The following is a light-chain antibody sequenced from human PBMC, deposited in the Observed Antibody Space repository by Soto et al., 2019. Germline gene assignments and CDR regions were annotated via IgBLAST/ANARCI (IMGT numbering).Light chain of an antibody. CDR3: QIWDPSDPYVV. V-gene: IGLV3-21*02. CDR1: NIETKG. J-gene: IGLJ2*01. Sequence: SYELSQPPSVSVSPGQTARITCGGSNIETKGVHWYQQKPGQAPVMVLYDDSDRPSGIPERFSGSNSGNTATLTISRVEAGDGADYFCQIWDPSDPYVVFGGGTKLTVL. CDR2: DDS.